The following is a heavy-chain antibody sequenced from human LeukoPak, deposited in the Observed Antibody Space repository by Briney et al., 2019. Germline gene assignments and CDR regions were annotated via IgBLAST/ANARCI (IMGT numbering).Heavy chain of an antibody. Sequence: SQTLSLTCTVSGGSISSGTYYWSWIRQPAGKGLEWIGRFYTSGSTNYNPSLKSRVSISVGTSKNQFSLKLSSVTAADTAVYYCARDKGIVGATNEPDAFDIWGQGTMVTVSS. CDR3: ARDKGIVGATNEPDAFDI. CDR2: FYTSGST. D-gene: IGHD1-26*01. CDR1: GGSISSGTYY. J-gene: IGHJ3*02. V-gene: IGHV4-61*02.